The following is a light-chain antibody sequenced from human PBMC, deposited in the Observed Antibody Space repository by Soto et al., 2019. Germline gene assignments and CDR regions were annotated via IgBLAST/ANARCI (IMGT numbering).Light chain of an antibody. CDR2: RNN. Sequence: QTVVTQPPSASGTPGQRVTISCSGSSSNIGSKYVYWYQQLPGTAPKPLMYRNNQRPSGVPDRFSGSKSGTSASLAISGLRSEDEADYYCAAWDAGVSGPAFGGGTKLTVL. CDR3: AAWDAGVSGPA. J-gene: IGLJ2*01. V-gene: IGLV1-47*01. CDR1: SSNIGSKY.